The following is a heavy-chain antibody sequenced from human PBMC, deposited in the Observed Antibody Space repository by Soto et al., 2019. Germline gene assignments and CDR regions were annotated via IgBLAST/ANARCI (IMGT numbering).Heavy chain of an antibody. CDR2: IKQDGSEK. J-gene: IGHJ3*02. Sequence: EVQLVESGGGLVQPGGSLRLSCAASGFTFSSYWMSWVRQAPGKGLEWVANIKQDGSEKYYVDSVKGRFTISRDTAKNSMYPQMNSLRAEDTAVYYCARACRITIFSTGYPLNAFDIWGQGKMVTVSS. CDR1: GFTFSSYW. D-gene: IGHD3-9*01. V-gene: IGHV3-7*01. CDR3: ARACRITIFSTGYPLNAFDI.